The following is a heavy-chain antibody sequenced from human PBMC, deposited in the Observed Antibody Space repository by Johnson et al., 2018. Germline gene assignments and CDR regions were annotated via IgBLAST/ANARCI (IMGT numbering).Heavy chain of an antibody. CDR3: ARGRYYAIDV. Sequence: QVQLVQSGGGVVQPGRSLRLSCAVSGFTFSTYAIHWVRQTPGKGLEWVAVISYDGSNKNYADSVKGRFTISRDNSKNTLYLQMSSLRVEATAVYYCARGRYYAIDVWGQGTTVTVSS. J-gene: IGHJ6*02. CDR1: GFTFSTYA. V-gene: IGHV3-30-3*01. CDR2: ISYDGSNK.